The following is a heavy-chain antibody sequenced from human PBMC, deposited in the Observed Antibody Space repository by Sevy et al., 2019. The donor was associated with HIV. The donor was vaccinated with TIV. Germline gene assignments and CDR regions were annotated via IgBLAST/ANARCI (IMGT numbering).Heavy chain of an antibody. CDR2: ISSSSSYI. D-gene: IGHD6-13*01. CDR3: ARGGSSWTGYFDY. V-gene: IGHV3-21*01. J-gene: IGHJ4*02. Sequence: GGSLRLSCAASGFTFSSYSMNWVRQAPGKGLEWVSSISSSSSYIYYADSVKGRFTISRDNAKNSLYLQMNSLRAEDTAVYYCARGGSSWTGYFDYWGQGTLVTVSS. CDR1: GFTFSSYS.